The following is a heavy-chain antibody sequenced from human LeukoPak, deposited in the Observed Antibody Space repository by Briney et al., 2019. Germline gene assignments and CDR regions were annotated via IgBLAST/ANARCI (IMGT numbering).Heavy chain of an antibody. J-gene: IGHJ4*02. CDR1: GGSISSYY. Sequence: SETLSLTCTVSGGSISSYYWSWIRQPPGKGLEWIGYIYYSGSTNYNPSLKSRVTISVDTSKNQFSLKLSSVTAADTAVYYCARTGGSYWSGPTFDYWGQGTLVTVSS. V-gene: IGHV4-59*01. CDR3: ARTGGSYWSGPTFDY. CDR2: IYYSGST. D-gene: IGHD1-26*01.